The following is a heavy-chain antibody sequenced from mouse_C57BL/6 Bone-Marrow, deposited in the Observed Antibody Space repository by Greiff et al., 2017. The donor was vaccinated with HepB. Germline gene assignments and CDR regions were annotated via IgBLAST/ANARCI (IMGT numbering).Heavy chain of an antibody. Sequence: LQESGAELVRPGASVKLSCKASGYTFTDYYINWVKQRPGQGLEWIARIYPGSGNTYYNEKFKGKATLTAEKSSSTAYMQLSSLTSEDSAVYFCARSSITTVVAPYSFDYWGQGTTLTVSS. D-gene: IGHD1-1*01. V-gene: IGHV1-76*01. J-gene: IGHJ2*01. CDR2: IYPGSGNT. CDR1: GYTFTDYY. CDR3: ARSSITTVVAPYSFDY.